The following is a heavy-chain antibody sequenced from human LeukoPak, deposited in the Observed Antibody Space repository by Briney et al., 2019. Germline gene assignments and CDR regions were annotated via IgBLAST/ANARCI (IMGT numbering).Heavy chain of an antibody. V-gene: IGHV3-23*01. CDR2: ISGSGGST. D-gene: IGHD5-18*01. CDR1: GFTFSAYW. J-gene: IGHJ6*03. CDR3: AKGYSYGTDHYYYYYMDV. Sequence: PGGSLRLSCAAAGFTFSAYWMHWVRQAPGKGLECVSTISGSGGSTYYADSVKGRFTISRDSSRNTLYLQMNSLRAEDTAVYYCAKGYSYGTDHYYYYYMDVWGKGTTVTVSS.